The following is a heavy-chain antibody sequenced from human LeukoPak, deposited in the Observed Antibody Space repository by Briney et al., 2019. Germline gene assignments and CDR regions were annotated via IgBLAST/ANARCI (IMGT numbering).Heavy chain of an antibody. CDR2: INPSDSST. CDR3: ARGGVAKLGPLDL. V-gene: IGHV1-46*01. CDR1: GYTFTDYY. J-gene: IGHJ5*02. D-gene: IGHD7-27*01. Sequence: ASVKVSCKPSGYTFTDYYIHWVRQAPGQGLEWMGIINPSDSSTSYAQKFQGRVTMTRDTSTSTVYMELSSLRSEDTAVYYCARGGVAKLGPLDLWGQGTLVTVSS.